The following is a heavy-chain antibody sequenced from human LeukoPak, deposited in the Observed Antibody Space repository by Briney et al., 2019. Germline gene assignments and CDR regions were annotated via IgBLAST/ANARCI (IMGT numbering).Heavy chain of an antibody. J-gene: IGHJ4*02. D-gene: IGHD3-22*01. CDR3: AKDMGGISSGYHFDS. V-gene: IGHV3-9*01. CDR2: ISWKNGTK. Sequence: GRSLRLSCSASGFTFDNYAMHWGRQAPGKGPELVSGISWKNGTKDYADSGKGRFTISRDNAKNFLYVQMNSLRPEDTAWYYCAKDMGGISSGYHFDSWGQGTLVTVSS. CDR1: GFTFDNYA.